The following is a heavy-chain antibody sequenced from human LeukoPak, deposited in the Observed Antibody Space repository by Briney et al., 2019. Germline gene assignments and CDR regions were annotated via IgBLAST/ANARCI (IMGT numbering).Heavy chain of an antibody. CDR1: GFTVSSNY. CDR2: ILGGAGST. Sequence: SGGSLRLSCAASGFTVSSNYMSWVRQAPGRGLEWVSGILGGAGSTYYADSVKGRFTISRDNSKNTLYLQMNSLRAEDTAVYYCAHGTVYQLDYWGQGTLVTVSS. J-gene: IGHJ4*02. V-gene: IGHV3-53*01. D-gene: IGHD2-2*01. CDR3: AHGTVYQLDY.